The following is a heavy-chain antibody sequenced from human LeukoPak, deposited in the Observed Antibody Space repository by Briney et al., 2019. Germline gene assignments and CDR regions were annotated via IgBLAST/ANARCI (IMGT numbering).Heavy chain of an antibody. CDR3: AKEHGSGSYFDY. V-gene: IGHV3-30*02. Sequence: GGSLRLSCAASQFTFSNYGMHWVRQAPGKGLKWVAFIQYDGSNKYYGNSVKGRFTISRDTSKNTLYLQMNRLRAEDTAVYYCAKEHGSGSYFDYWGQGTLVTVSS. CDR1: QFTFSNYG. D-gene: IGHD3-10*01. CDR2: IQYDGSNK. J-gene: IGHJ4*02.